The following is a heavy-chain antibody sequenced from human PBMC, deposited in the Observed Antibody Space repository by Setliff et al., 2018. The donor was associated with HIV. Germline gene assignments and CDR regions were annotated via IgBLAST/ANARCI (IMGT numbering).Heavy chain of an antibody. CDR2: INPTGGST. D-gene: IGHD5-12*01. V-gene: IGHV1-46*01. Sequence: ASVKVSCKPSGYSFTNHYMHWVRQAPGQGLEWMGVINPTGGSTRNTQKFQGRVAMTRDTSTSPVDMELSSLRSEDTAVYYCASAGAWQRNALDIWGQGTMVTVSS. CDR1: GYSFTNHY. CDR3: ASAGAWQRNALDI. J-gene: IGHJ3*02.